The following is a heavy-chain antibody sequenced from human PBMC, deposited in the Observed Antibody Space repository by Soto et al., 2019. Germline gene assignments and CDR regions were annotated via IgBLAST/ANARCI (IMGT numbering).Heavy chain of an antibody. CDR2: ISGSGGST. Sequence: EVQLLESGGGLVQPGGSLRLSCAASGFTFSSYAMSWVRQAPGKGLEWVSGISGSGGSTYYADSVKGRFTISRDNSKNTLYLQMNSLRAEDTAVYYCAKDITFGGVIAEYGMDVWGQATTVTVSS. V-gene: IGHV3-23*01. J-gene: IGHJ6*02. CDR1: GFTFSSYA. CDR3: AKDITFGGVIAEYGMDV. D-gene: IGHD3-16*02.